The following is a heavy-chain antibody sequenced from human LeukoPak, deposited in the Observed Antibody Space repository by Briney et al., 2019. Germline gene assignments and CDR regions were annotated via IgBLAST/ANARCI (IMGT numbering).Heavy chain of an antibody. CDR1: GYTFTSYG. Sequence: ASVKVSCKASGYTFTSYGISWVRQAAGQGLEWMGLISAYNGNTNYAQKLQGRVTMTTDTSTSAAYMELRSLRSDDTAVYYCGVYCGGDCSDAFDIWGQGTMVTVSS. CDR2: ISAYNGNT. J-gene: IGHJ3*02. CDR3: GVYCGGDCSDAFDI. V-gene: IGHV1-18*01. D-gene: IGHD2-21*02.